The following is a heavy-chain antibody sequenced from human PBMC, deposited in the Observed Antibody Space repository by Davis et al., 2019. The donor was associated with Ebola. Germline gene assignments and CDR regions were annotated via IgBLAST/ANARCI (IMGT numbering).Heavy chain of an antibody. CDR3: ATTQWLREFDN. Sequence: PGGSLRLSCAASGFTFSSYAMSWVRQAPGKGLEWVSGISVGGGVTYYPESLKGRFTISRDKSNNTLYLDMNSLRVDDTAVYYCATTQWLREFDNWGQGTLVTVSS. J-gene: IGHJ4*02. CDR2: ISVGGGVT. V-gene: IGHV3-23*01. D-gene: IGHD5-24*01. CDR1: GFTFSSYA.